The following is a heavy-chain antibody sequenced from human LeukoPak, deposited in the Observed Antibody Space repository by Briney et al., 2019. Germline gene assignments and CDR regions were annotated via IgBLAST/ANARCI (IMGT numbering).Heavy chain of an antibody. V-gene: IGHV1-2*02. CDR1: GYTVTDYF. CDR2: INPNSGGT. J-gene: IGHJ4*02. Sequence: ASVKVSCKASGYTVTDYFMHWVRQAPGQGLEWMGWINPNSGGTNYVQKFQGRVTMTRDTSISTTYMELSRLRSDDTAVYYCARGSRGLLWFGNPDYWGQGTLVTVSS. D-gene: IGHD3-10*01. CDR3: ARGSRGLLWFGNPDY.